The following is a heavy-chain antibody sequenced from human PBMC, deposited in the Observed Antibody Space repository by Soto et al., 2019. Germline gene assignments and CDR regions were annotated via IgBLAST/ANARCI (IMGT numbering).Heavy chain of an antibody. V-gene: IGHV3-53*01. Sequence: EVQLVESGGGLIQPGGSLRLSCAASGFTFSSNDMNWVRQAPGKGLEWVSLIYSGGSTYYADSVKGRFTISRDNSKNTLYLQISRLRAEDTAVYYCATRPLLPGAPWGQGTMVTVSS. D-gene: IGHD3-22*01. CDR1: GFTFSSND. CDR2: IYSGGST. CDR3: ATRPLLPGAP. J-gene: IGHJ3*01.